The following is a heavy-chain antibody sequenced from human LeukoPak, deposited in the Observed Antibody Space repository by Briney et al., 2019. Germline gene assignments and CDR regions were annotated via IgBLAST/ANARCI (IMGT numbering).Heavy chain of an antibody. CDR2: YYHSGSN. D-gene: IGHD3-9*01. Sequence: KPSETLSLTCAGSGYSISSVYYGGWVRRPPGKGLEWIGSYYHSGSNYHNPSLKSRVTISVDTSKNHVSLKLSSVTAEDTAVYHCARDGRYSDWLIAGYDIWGQGTMVTVSS. CDR1: GYSISSVYY. J-gene: IGHJ3*02. V-gene: IGHV4-38-2*02. CDR3: ARDGRYSDWLIAGYDI.